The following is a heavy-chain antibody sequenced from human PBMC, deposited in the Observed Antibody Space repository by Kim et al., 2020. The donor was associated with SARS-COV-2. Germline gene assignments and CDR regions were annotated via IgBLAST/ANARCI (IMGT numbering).Heavy chain of an antibody. D-gene: IGHD2-21*01. CDR3: TRTPGIEHTPGFYSDY. V-gene: IGHV7-4-1*02. Sequence: ASVKVSCKASGYTFTTCAINWVRQAPGQGLEWMGWINPNTGSPTYAQGFTGRFVLSLDTSVSTAYLQISSLKAEDTAVYFCTRTPGIEHTPGFYSDYWGQGTLVTVSS. J-gene: IGHJ4*02. CDR2: INPNTGSP. CDR1: GYTFTTCA.